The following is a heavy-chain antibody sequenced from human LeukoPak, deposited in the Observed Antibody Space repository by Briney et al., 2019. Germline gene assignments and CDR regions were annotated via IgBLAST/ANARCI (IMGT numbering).Heavy chain of an antibody. Sequence: GGSLRLSXAASGFTFSSYGMHWVRQAPGKGLEWVAFIRYDGSNKYYADSVKGRFTISRDNSKNTLYLQMNSLRAEDTAVYYRAKVGVSHHDAFDIWGQGTMVTVSS. D-gene: IGHD3-10*01. CDR3: AKVGVSHHDAFDI. CDR1: GFTFSSYG. V-gene: IGHV3-30*02. CDR2: IRYDGSNK. J-gene: IGHJ3*02.